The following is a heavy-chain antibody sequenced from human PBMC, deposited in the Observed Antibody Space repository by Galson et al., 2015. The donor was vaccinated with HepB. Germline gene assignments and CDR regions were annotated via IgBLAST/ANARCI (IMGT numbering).Heavy chain of an antibody. CDR2: ISGSGGST. CDR3: ARDYSSGWFVGY. J-gene: IGHJ4*02. D-gene: IGHD6-19*01. V-gene: IGHV3-23*01. Sequence: SLRLSCAASGFSFSGYAMNWVRQAPGKGLEWVSPISGSGGSTYYADSVKGRFTISRDNSKNTLYLQMNSLRAEDTAVYYCARDYSSGWFVGYWGQGTLVTVSS. CDR1: GFSFSGYA.